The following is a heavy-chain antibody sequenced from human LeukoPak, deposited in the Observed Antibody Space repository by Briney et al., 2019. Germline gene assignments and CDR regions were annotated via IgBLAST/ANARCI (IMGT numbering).Heavy chain of an antibody. V-gene: IGHV3-23*01. Sequence: RAGGSLRLSCAASGFTFSSYAMSWVRQAPGKGLEWVSVISGSGFTTYYADSVKGRFTISRDNSENTLYLQMNSLRAEDTAVYYCARDKNSGYGPYFDYWGQGTLVTVSS. J-gene: IGHJ4*02. CDR1: GFTFSSYA. CDR2: ISGSGFTT. D-gene: IGHD5-12*01. CDR3: ARDKNSGYGPYFDY.